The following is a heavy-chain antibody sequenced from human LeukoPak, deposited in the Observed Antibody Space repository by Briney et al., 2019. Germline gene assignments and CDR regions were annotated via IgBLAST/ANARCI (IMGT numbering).Heavy chain of an antibody. J-gene: IGHJ4*02. CDR3: AKNPIIGKGLD. CDR1: GFTFSNYW. Sequence: GGSLRLSCATSGFTFSNYWMHWVRQAPGKGLVWVSRISSDGSITSYADSVRGRFTISRDNSKNTLYLQMNSLRDEDTAVYYCAKNPIIGKGLDWGQGTLVTVYS. V-gene: IGHV3-74*01. D-gene: IGHD4-23*01. CDR2: ISSDGSIT.